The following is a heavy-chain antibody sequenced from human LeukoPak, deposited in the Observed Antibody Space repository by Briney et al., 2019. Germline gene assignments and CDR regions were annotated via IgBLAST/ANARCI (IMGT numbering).Heavy chain of an antibody. Sequence: PGRSLRLSCAASGFTFSSYGMHWVRQAPGKGLEWVAVISYDGSNKYYADSVKGRFTISRDNSKNTLYLQMNSLRAEDTAVYYCARGGSSWYEIDYWGQGTLVTVSS. D-gene: IGHD6-13*01. CDR1: GFTFSSYG. V-gene: IGHV3-30*03. CDR2: ISYDGSNK. CDR3: ARGGSSWYEIDY. J-gene: IGHJ4*02.